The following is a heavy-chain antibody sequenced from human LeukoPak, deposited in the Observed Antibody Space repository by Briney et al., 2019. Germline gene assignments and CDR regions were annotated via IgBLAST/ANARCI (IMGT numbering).Heavy chain of an antibody. CDR2: TSGRGSST. CDR3: AKDGGSYQFDY. Sequence: GGSLRLSCAASGFTFSSYAMSWARQAPGKGLEWVSATSGRGSSTYYADSVKGRFTISRDNSKNTLYLQLSSLRAEDTAVYFCAKDGGSYQFDYWGQGTLVTVSS. D-gene: IGHD1-26*01. V-gene: IGHV3-23*01. CDR1: GFTFSSYA. J-gene: IGHJ4*02.